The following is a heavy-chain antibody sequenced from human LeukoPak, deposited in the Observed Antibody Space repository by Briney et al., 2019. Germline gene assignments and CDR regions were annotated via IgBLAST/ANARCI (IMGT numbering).Heavy chain of an antibody. CDR2: ISYDGSNK. V-gene: IGHV3-30-3*01. J-gene: IGHJ5*02. Sequence: GGSLRLSCAASGFTFSSYAMHWVRQAPGKGLEWVAVISYDGSNKYYADSVKGRFTISRDNSKNTLYLQMNSLRAEDTAVYYCARGEAYYDFSLRGFDPWGQGTLVTVSS. CDR3: ARGEAYYDFSLRGFDP. D-gene: IGHD3-3*01. CDR1: GFTFSSYA.